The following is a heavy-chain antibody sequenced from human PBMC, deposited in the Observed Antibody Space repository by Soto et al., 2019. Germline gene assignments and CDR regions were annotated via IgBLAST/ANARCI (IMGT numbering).Heavy chain of an antibody. CDR2: ISYDGSLQ. J-gene: IGHJ4*02. V-gene: IGHV3-30*03. D-gene: IGHD5-18*01. CDR1: GFAFSSYG. Sequence: QAQLVESGGGVVQPGRSLRLSCAASGFAFSSYGMHWVRQAPGTGLDWVAVISYDGSLQHYADSVKGRFTISRDNAKNMVLLQMSSLRAEDTAVYYCVSDRGYGHASVPYSWGQGTLVGVSS. CDR3: VSDRGYGHASVPYS.